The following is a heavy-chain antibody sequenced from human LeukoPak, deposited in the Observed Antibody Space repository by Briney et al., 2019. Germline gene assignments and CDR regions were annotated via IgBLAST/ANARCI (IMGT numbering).Heavy chain of an antibody. CDR1: GYTFSGYY. CDR2: INPNSGGT. J-gene: IGHJ1*01. V-gene: IGHV1-2*02. D-gene: IGHD6-13*01. CDR3: ARGYPLSTTAAGTYFQH. Sequence: ASVKVSCKTSGYTFSGYYMHWVRQAPGQGLEWMGWINPNSGGTNYAQKFQGRVTMTRDTSISTAYMELSRLRSDDTAVYYCARGYPLSTTAAGTYFQHWGQGTLVTVSS.